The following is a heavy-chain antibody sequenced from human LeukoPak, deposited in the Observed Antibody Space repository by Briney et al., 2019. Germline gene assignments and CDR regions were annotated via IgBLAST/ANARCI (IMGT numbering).Heavy chain of an antibody. CDR3: TSGGGTMDF. Sequence: GGSLRLSCTASGFRFSGSWMSWVRQAPGKGLESVGRIKSKGEGGTIDYAAPVKGRFTISRDDSTHTLYLQMNSLKSEDTAVYYCTSGGGTMDFWGQGTLVTVSS. CDR2: IKSKGEGGTI. D-gene: IGHD2-15*01. CDR1: GFRFSGSW. V-gene: IGHV3-15*01. J-gene: IGHJ4*02.